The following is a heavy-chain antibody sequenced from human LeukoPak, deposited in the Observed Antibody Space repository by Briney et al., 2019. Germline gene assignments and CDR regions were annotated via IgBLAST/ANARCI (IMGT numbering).Heavy chain of an antibody. Sequence: ASVKVSCKASGYTFTSYYMHWVRQAPGQGLEWMGIINPSGGSTSYAQKSQGRVTMTRDTSTSTVYMELSSLRSEDTAVYYCASLLGYCTNGVCYRSPGDAFDIWGQGTMVTVSS. D-gene: IGHD2-8*01. J-gene: IGHJ3*02. CDR3: ASLLGYCTNGVCYRSPGDAFDI. CDR1: GYTFTSYY. V-gene: IGHV1-46*01. CDR2: INPSGGST.